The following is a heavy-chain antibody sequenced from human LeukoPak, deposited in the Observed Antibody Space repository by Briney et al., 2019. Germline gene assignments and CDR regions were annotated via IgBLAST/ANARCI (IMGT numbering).Heavy chain of an antibody. CDR3: VRDVGYGDY. Sequence: PGGSLRLSCAASGFTFSTYWMTWVRQDPGKGLDWLATIKQDGSGTYYVDSVKGRFTISRDNAKNSLYLQMNSLRAEDTAVYYCVRDVGYGDYWGQGTLVTVSS. CDR1: GFTFSTYW. CDR2: IKQDGSGT. V-gene: IGHV3-7*01. D-gene: IGHD5-18*01. J-gene: IGHJ4*02.